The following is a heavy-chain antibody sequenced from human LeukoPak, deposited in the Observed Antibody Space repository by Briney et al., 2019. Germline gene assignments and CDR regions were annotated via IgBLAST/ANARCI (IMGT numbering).Heavy chain of an antibody. CDR3: ARSMVRGVIYYGMDV. V-gene: IGHV3-33*01. J-gene: IGHJ6*02. CDR1: GFTFSSYG. D-gene: IGHD3-10*01. Sequence: GGSLRLSCAASGFTFSSYGMHWVRQAPGKGLEWVAVIWYDGSNKYYADSVKGRFTISRDNSKNTLYLQMNSLRAEDTAVYYCARSMVRGVIYYGMDVWGQGTTVTVSS. CDR2: IWYDGSNK.